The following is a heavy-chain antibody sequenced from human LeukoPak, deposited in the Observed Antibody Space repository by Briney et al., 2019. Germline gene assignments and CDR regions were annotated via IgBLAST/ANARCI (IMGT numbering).Heavy chain of an antibody. Sequence: GGSLRLSCAASGFTFSNAWMSWVRQAPGKGLEWVGRIKSKTDGGTTDYAAPVKGRFTISRDDSKNTLYLQMNSLKTEDTAVYGCTTDLNGYDPLNNYYYYMDVWRKGTTVTVSS. V-gene: IGHV3-15*01. CDR3: TTDLNGYDPLNNYYYYMDV. CDR1: GFTFSNAW. J-gene: IGHJ6*03. D-gene: IGHD5-12*01. CDR2: IKSKTDGGTT.